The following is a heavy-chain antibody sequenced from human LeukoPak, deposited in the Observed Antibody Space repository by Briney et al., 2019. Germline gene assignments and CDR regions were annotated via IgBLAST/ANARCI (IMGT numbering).Heavy chain of an antibody. V-gene: IGHV3-33*08. Sequence: GGSLRLSCAASGFTFSDYYMSWIRQAPGKGLEWVAVIWNDGTNKYYADSVKGRFTISRDNSKNALYLQMNSLRVEDTAVYYCARDIVVVTSPGDYWGQGTLVTVSS. CDR1: GFTFSDYY. CDR2: IWNDGTNK. CDR3: ARDIVVVTSPGDY. J-gene: IGHJ4*02. D-gene: IGHD2-21*02.